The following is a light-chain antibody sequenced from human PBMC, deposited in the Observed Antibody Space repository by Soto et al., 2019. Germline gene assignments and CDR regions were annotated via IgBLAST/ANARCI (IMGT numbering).Light chain of an antibody. V-gene: IGLV2-14*01. CDR1: SSDVGGYNY. Sequence: QPVLTQPASVSGSPGLSITSYCTGTSSDVGGYNYVSWYQQHPGKAPKLMIYEVSNRPSGVSNRFSGSKSGNKASLTISGLQAEDEADYYCSSYTSSSTVVFGGGTKLTVL. CDR2: EVS. CDR3: SSYTSSSTVV. J-gene: IGLJ2*01.